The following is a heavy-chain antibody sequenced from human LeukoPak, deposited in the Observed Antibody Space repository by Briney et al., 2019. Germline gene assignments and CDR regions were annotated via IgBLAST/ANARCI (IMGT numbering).Heavy chain of an antibody. Sequence: GGSLRLSCAASGFTFSRYDMNWVRQAPGKGLEWVSHITTSSTTIYYADSVKGRFTISRDDAKSSLYLQMNSLRAEDTAVYYCARDPIVPLYLWGQGTLVTVSS. CDR3: ARDPIVPLYL. J-gene: IGHJ4*02. CDR2: ITTSSTTI. D-gene: IGHD2-2*01. CDR1: GFTFSRYD. V-gene: IGHV3-48*03.